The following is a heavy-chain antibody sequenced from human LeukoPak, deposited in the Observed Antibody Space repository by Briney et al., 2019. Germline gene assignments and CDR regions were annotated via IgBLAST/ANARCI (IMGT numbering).Heavy chain of an antibody. CDR1: GASLTTYY. CDR2: IYHSGST. CDR3: AREYSTSSEGDYFDY. D-gene: IGHD6-6*01. J-gene: IGHJ4*02. V-gene: IGHV4-59*01. Sequence: PSETLSLTCTVSGASLTTYYWTWVPHPPGEGLEWIGYIYHSGSTNYNPSLKRRVTISLDTSRNQFSLRLSSVTAADTAVYFCAREYSTSSEGDYFDYWGQGSLVTVSS.